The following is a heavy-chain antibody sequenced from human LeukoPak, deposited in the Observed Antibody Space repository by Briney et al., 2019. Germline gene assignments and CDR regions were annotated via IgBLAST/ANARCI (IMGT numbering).Heavy chain of an antibody. Sequence: PSETLSLTCTVSGGSISSSSYYWGWIRQPPGTGLEWIGSIYYSGSIYYNLSLKSRVNISVDRSKNQFSLRLSSVTAADTAVYYCARWSGSVTARNYYYYMDVWGEGTTVTVSS. CDR1: GGSISSSSYY. D-gene: IGHD6-6*01. J-gene: IGHJ6*03. CDR2: IYYSGSI. V-gene: IGHV4-39*07. CDR3: ARWSGSVTARNYYYYMDV.